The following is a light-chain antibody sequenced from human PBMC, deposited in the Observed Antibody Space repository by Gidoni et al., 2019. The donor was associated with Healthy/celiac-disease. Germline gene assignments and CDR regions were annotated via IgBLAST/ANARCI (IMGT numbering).Light chain of an antibody. CDR2: DVS. CDR1: SSDVGGYNY. V-gene: IGLV2-14*01. CDR3: SSYTSSSPLV. J-gene: IGLJ2*01. Sequence: QSALTQPASVSGSPGQSLTISCTGTSSDVGGYNYVSWYQQPPGKAPKLMIYDVSNRPSGVSNRFSGSKSGNTASLTISGLQAEDEADYYCSSYTSSSPLVFGGGTKLTVL.